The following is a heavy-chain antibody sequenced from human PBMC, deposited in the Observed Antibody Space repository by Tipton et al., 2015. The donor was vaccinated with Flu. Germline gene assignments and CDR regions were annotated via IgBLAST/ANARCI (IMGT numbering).Heavy chain of an antibody. D-gene: IGHD3-22*01. J-gene: IGHJ4*02. V-gene: IGHV4-38-2*01. Sequence: GLVKPSETLSLTCSVSGYSIRSAYYWGWIRQPAGKGLEWIGRIYTSGSTDYNPSLKSRVTISVDTSKNQFSLKLSSVTAADTAVYYCASGYYYRGDYWGQGTLVTVSS. CDR3: ASGYYYRGDY. CDR2: IYTSGST. CDR1: GYSIRSAYY.